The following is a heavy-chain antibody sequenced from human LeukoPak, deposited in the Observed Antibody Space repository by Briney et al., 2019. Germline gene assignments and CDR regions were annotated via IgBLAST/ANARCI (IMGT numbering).Heavy chain of an antibody. CDR1: GFPFISYT. Sequence: GGSLRLSCAASGFPFISYTMNWVRQAPGKGLEWVSSITSRGSDIFYADSVKGRFTISRDSAKNSLYLQMNSLRAEDSAVYYCARVGSGYIYDYIDCWGQGTLVTVSS. J-gene: IGHJ4*02. D-gene: IGHD5-18*01. CDR3: ARVGSGYIYDYIDC. V-gene: IGHV3-21*01. CDR2: ITSRGSDI.